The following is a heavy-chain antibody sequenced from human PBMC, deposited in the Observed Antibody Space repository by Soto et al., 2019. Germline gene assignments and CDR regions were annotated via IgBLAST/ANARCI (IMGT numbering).Heavy chain of an antibody. J-gene: IGHJ4*02. CDR2: FDPEDGET. V-gene: IGHV1-24*01. Sequence: ASVKVSCKVSGYTLTELSMHWVRQAPGKGLEWMGGFDPEDGETIYAQKFQGRVTMTEDTSTDTAYMELSSLGSEDTAVYYCATRPYYDSSGYGRWDYWGQGTLVTVSS. CDR3: ATRPYYDSSGYGRWDY. D-gene: IGHD3-22*01. CDR1: GYTLTELS.